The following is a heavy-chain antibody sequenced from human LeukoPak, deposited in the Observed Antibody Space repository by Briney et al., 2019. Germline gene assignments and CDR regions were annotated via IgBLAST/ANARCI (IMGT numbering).Heavy chain of an antibody. CDR3: ARDHRDYSSSWSFYFYYGMDV. V-gene: IGHV7-4-1*02. J-gene: IGHJ6*02. D-gene: IGHD6-13*01. Sequence: ASVKVSCKASGYTFTRYTMNWVRQAPGQGLEWMGWINTNTGNPTYVQGFTGRFVFSLDTSVSTAYLQISSLKAEDTAVYYCARDHRDYSSSWSFYFYYGMDVWGQGTTVTVSS. CDR1: GYTFTRYT. CDR2: INTNTGNP.